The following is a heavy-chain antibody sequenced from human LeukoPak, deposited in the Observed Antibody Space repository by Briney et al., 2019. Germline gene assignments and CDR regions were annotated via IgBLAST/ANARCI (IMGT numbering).Heavy chain of an antibody. D-gene: IGHD3/OR15-3a*01. J-gene: IGHJ6*03. CDR1: GGSFSGYY. CDR3: AKSWRGGGLTYYYYMDV. CDR2: INHSGST. V-gene: IGHV4-34*01. Sequence: SETLSLTCAVYGGSFSGYYWSWIRQPPGKGLEWIGEINHSGSTNYNPSLKSRVTISVDTSKNQFSLKLSSVTAADTAVYYCAKSWRGGGLTYYYYMDVWGKGTTVTISS.